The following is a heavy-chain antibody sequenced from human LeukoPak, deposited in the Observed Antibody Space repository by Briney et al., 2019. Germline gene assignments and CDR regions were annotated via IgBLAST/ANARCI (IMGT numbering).Heavy chain of an antibody. CDR3: ATEDILTGYYQARWFDP. V-gene: IGHV1-46*01. Sequence: RASVKVSCKASGYTFTSYYMHWVRQAPGQGLEWMGIINPSGGSTSYAQKFQGRVTMTRDTSTSTVYMELSSLRSEDTAVYYCATEDILTGYYQARWFDPWGQGTLVTASS. J-gene: IGHJ5*02. CDR2: INPSGGST. CDR1: GYTFTSYY. D-gene: IGHD3-9*01.